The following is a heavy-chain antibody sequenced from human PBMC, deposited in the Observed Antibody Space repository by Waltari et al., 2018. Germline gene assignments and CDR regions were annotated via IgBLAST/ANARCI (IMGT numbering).Heavy chain of an antibody. CDR2: IIPIFGTA. Sequence: QVQLVQSGAEVKKPGSSVKVSCKASGGTFSSYAISWVRQAPGQGLEWMGGIIPIFGTANYAQKFQGRGTSTTDESTSTAYMELSSLRSEDTAVYYCASGDLWWSRSYDHYYGMDVWGQGTTVTVSS. CDR1: GGTFSSYA. V-gene: IGHV1-69*05. D-gene: IGHD2-15*01. J-gene: IGHJ6*02. CDR3: ASGDLWWSRSYDHYYGMDV.